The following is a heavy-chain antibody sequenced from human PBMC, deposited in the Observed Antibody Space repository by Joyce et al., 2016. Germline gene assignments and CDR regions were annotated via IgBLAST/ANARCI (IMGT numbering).Heavy chain of an antibody. V-gene: IGHV4-31*03. J-gene: IGHJ4*02. CDR3: ARGDSYDSSGYYWVY. CDR2: IYHSGRT. CDR1: GDSVNSGSHY. Sequence: QVQLQESGPGLVKPSQTLSLTCTVSGDSVNSGSHYWSWFRQLPEKGLEWIGYIYHSGRTYYNPSLKSRLSMSIDTSENQFSVRLHSVTAADTAVYYCARGDSYDSSGYYWVYWGQGTLVTVSS. D-gene: IGHD3-22*01.